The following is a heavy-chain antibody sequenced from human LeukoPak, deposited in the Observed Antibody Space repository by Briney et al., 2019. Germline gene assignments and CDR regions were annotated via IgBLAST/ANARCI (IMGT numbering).Heavy chain of an antibody. V-gene: IGHV4-59*01. D-gene: IGHD1-26*01. Sequence: PSETLSLTCTVSGGSISSYYWSWIRQPPGKGLEWIGYIYYSGGTNYNPSLKSRVTISVDTSKNQFSLKLSSVTAADTAVYYCARTLQWELLGWFDPWGQGTLVTVSS. CDR3: ARTLQWELLGWFDP. CDR2: IYYSGGT. J-gene: IGHJ5*02. CDR1: GGSISSYY.